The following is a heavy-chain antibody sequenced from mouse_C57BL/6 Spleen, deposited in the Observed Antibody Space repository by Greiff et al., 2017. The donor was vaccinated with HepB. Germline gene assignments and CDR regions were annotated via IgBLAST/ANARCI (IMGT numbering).Heavy chain of an antibody. CDR1: GYSFTGYY. J-gene: IGHJ1*03. V-gene: IGHV1-42*01. CDR3: ARGLITTVVEAWYFDV. Sequence: EVQLQQSGPELVKPGASVKISCKASGYSFTGYYMNWVKQSPEKSLEWIGEINPSTGGTTYNQKFKAKATLTVDKSSSTAYMQLKSLTSEDSAVYYCARGLITTVVEAWYFDVWGTGTTVTVSS. D-gene: IGHD1-1*01. CDR2: INPSTGGT.